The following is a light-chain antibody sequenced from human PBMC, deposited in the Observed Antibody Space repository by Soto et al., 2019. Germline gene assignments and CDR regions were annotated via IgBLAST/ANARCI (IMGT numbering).Light chain of an antibody. CDR2: RNT. CDR1: SSNIGAGLD. CDR3: AAWDDSLNGPV. Sequence: QSVLTQPPSVSGAPGQRVTISCTGSSSNIGAGLDVHWYQQLPGTAPKLLIYRNTNRPSGVPDRFSGSKSGTSASLAISGLRSEDEADYHCAAWDDSLNGPVFGGGTKVTVL. J-gene: IGLJ3*02. V-gene: IGLV1-40*01.